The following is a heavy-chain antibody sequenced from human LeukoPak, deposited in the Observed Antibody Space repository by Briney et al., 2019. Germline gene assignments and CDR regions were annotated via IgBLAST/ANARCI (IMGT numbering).Heavy chain of an antibody. CDR3: ARHDSRGGSYDY. CDR2: IRSGESA. V-gene: IGHV4-59*08. J-gene: IGHJ4*02. Sequence: PETLSLTCSVSGGSITNYHWSWIRQPPGKRLEWIGYIRSGESAMYNPSLESRVTMSVDTPMNHFSLRLDSLTAADTAVYYCARHDSRGGSYDYWGQGTLVTVSS. D-gene: IGHD1-26*01. CDR1: GGSITNYH.